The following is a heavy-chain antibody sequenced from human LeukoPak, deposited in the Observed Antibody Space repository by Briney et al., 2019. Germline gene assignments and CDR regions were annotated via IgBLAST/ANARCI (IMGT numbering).Heavy chain of an antibody. CDR3: TSLVPAAKTFDY. CDR2: IRSKAYGGTT. Sequence: PGGSLRLSCTASGFTFGDYAMSWFRQAPGKGLEWVGFIRSKAYGGTTEYAASVKGGFTISRDDSKSIAYLQMNSLKTEDTAVYYCTSLVPAAKTFDYWGQGTLVTVSS. CDR1: GFTFGDYA. D-gene: IGHD2-2*01. J-gene: IGHJ4*02. V-gene: IGHV3-49*03.